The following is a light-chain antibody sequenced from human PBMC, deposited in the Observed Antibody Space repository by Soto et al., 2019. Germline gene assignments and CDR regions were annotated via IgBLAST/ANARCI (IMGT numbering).Light chain of an antibody. Sequence: QSALTQPRSVSGSPGQSVTISCTGTSSDVGGYNYVSWYQQHPGKAPKLMIYDVYKWPSGVLDRFSGSKSGNTASLTISGLQAEDEADYYCCSYAGSNPVLFGGGTKLTVL. CDR1: SSDVGGYNY. CDR2: DVY. J-gene: IGLJ3*02. CDR3: CSYAGSNPVL. V-gene: IGLV2-11*01.